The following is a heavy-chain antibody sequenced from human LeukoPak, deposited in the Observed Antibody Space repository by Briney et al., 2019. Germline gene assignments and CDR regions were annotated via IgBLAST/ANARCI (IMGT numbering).Heavy chain of an antibody. Sequence: PSETLSLTCTVSGGSISSSSYYWGWIRQPPGTGLEWIGSIYYSGSTYYNPSLKSRVTISVDTSKNQFSLKLSSVTAADTAVYYCARHSGASMIFGVVITGAFDIWGQGTMVTVSS. CDR1: GGSISSSSYY. CDR2: IYYSGST. CDR3: ARHSGASMIFGVVITGAFDI. J-gene: IGHJ3*02. V-gene: IGHV4-39*01. D-gene: IGHD3-3*01.